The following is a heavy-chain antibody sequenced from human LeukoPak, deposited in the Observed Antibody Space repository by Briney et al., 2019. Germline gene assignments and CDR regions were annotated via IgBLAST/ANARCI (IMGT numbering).Heavy chain of an antibody. CDR2: ISSSGSSI. CDR3: ARDTPHYYDSSGYYPVDY. CDR1: GFTFSDYY. Sequence: GGSLRLSCAAPGFTFSDYYMSWIRQTPGKGLEWVSYISSSGSSIYYADSVKGRFTISRDNAKNSLYLQMNSLTVEDTAVYYCARDTPHYYDSSGYYPVDYWGQGTLVTVSS. D-gene: IGHD3-22*01. V-gene: IGHV3-11*04. J-gene: IGHJ4*02.